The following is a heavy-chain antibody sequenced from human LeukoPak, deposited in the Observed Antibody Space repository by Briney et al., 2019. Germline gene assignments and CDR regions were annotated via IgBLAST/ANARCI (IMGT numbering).Heavy chain of an antibody. D-gene: IGHD6-13*01. Sequence: GGSLGLSCAASGFTVSSNYMSWVRQAPGKGLEWVSVIYSGGTTFYAESVKGRFTISRDNSKNTLYLQMNSLRAEDTAVYYCARLPGRFDSSSWYGYYWGQGTLVTVSS. CDR1: GFTVSSNY. J-gene: IGHJ4*02. CDR2: IYSGGTT. V-gene: IGHV3-53*01. CDR3: ARLPGRFDSSSWYGYY.